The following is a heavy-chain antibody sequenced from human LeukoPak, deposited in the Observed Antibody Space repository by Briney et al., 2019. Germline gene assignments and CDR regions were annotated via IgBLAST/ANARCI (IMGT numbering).Heavy chain of an antibody. V-gene: IGHV3-74*01. Sequence: GGSLRLSCAASGLTFSSHWMHWVRQAPGKGLVWVSRITNDGSSTTYADSVKGRFTISRDNAENTLYLQMNSLRAEDTAVYYCARGRYYGMDVWGQGTTVTVSS. CDR3: ARGRYYGMDV. CDR2: ITNDGSST. J-gene: IGHJ6*02. CDR1: GLTFSSHW.